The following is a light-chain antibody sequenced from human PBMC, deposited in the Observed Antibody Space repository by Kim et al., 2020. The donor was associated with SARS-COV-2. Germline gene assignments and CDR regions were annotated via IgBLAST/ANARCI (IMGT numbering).Light chain of an antibody. Sequence: SPQERATPSCTASQSVRSDYLSSYKQKPGHTPRLLIYTASTRASGVPDRVSGSVSGTYFSLTISKLGPENFAEYYCQQYGDPARTFGQGTKGDIK. J-gene: IGKJ1*01. CDR1: QSVRSDY. CDR3: QQYGDPART. V-gene: IGKV3-20*01. CDR2: TAS.